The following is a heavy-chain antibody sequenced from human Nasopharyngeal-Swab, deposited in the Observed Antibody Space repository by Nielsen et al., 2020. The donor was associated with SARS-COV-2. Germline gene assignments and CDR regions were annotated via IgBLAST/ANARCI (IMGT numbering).Heavy chain of an antibody. J-gene: IGHJ4*02. CDR1: GFTVSSNY. D-gene: IGHD3-16*02. CDR3: AGRSYDYVWGSYRYPYFDY. Sequence: GGSLRPSCAASGFTVSSNYMNWVRQAPGKGLEWVSLIYSGGSTYYADSVKGRFTISRDNSKNTLYLQMNSLRAEDTAVYYCAGRSYDYVWGSYRYPYFDYWGQGTLVTVSS. CDR2: IYSGGST. V-gene: IGHV3-53*01.